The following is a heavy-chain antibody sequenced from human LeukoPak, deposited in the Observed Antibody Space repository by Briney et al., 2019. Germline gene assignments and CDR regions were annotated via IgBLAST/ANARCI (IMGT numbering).Heavy chain of an antibody. CDR2: IKPHGSER. CDR3: VQGGHFDF. D-gene: IGHD3-10*02. CDR1: GFSFREYW. Sequence: GGSLRLSCAASGFSFREYWMTGGRHAPGKRPEWVANIKPHGSERYYVHSVRGRFTISRGNDRNFVYLEMDGLRVDDTAVYFDVQGGHFDFWGQGVPVSFAS. J-gene: IGHJ4*02. V-gene: IGHV3-7*01.